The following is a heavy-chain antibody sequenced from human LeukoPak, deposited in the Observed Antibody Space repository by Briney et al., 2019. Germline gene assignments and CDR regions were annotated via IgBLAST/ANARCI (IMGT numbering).Heavy chain of an antibody. CDR2: ISAYNGNT. J-gene: IGHJ6*02. D-gene: IGHD3-10*01. CDR3: AREGYFGSGFDYYYGMDV. CDR1: GYTFTIYG. V-gene: IGHV1-18*01. Sequence: ASVKVSCKASGYTFTIYGITWVRQAPGQGLEWMGWISAYNGNTKYAQKLQGRVTMTTDTSTSTAYMELRSLRSDDTAVYYCAREGYFGSGFDYYYGMDVWCQGTKVTVSS.